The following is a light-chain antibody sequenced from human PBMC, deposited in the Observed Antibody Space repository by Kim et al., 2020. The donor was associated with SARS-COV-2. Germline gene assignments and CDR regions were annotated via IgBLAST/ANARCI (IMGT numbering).Light chain of an antibody. J-gene: IGKJ4*01. CDR2: AAS. CDR1: HGIASY. V-gene: IGKV1-9*01. CDR3: QQLNSYLFS. Sequence: DIQLTQSPSFLSASIGDRVTITCRASHGIASYLAWYQQKPGKAPTLLIYAASTLQSGVPSRFSGSGSGTEFTLTISSLQPEDFATYYCQQLNSYLFSFGGGTKVDIK.